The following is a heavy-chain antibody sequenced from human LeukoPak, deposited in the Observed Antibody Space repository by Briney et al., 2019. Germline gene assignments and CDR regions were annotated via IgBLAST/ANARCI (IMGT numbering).Heavy chain of an antibody. V-gene: IGHV4-39*01. D-gene: IGHD6-19*01. CDR1: GGSISSYY. CDR2: IYYSGST. J-gene: IGHJ4*02. Sequence: SETLSLTCTVSGGSISSYYWGWIRQPPGKGLEWIGSIYYSGSTYYNPSLKSRVTISVDTSKNQFSLKLSSVTAADTAVYYCARHVRSSGWYDGLIDYWGQGTLVTVSS. CDR3: ARHVRSSGWYDGLIDY.